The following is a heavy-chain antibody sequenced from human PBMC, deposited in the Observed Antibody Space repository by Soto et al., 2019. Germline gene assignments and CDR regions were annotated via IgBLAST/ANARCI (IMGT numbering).Heavy chain of an antibody. J-gene: IGHJ6*02. CDR2: IYHSGST. D-gene: IGHD6-13*01. CDR3: ARGMADSGSSWLHYGMDV. V-gene: IGHV4-4*02. CDR1: GGSISSSNW. Sequence: SETLSLTCAVSGGSISSSNWWSWVRQPPGKGLEWIGEIYHSGSTNYNPSLKSRVTISVDKSKNQFSLKLSSVTAADTAVYYCARGMADSGSSWLHYGMDVWGQGTTVTVSS.